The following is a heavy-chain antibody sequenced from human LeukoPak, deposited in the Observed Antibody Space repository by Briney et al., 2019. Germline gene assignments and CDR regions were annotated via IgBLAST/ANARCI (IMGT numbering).Heavy chain of an antibody. V-gene: IGHV1-46*01. Sequence: GASVKVSCKASGYTFSSYYIHWLRQAPGQGLEWMGIINPGGGNTDYAQKFQGRVTMTRDASTSTVYMELSSLRFEDTAVYYCAKDPYDSGWYRCGYWGQGTLVTVSS. CDR3: AKDPYDSGWYRCGY. J-gene: IGHJ4*02. CDR1: GYTFSSYY. CDR2: INPGGGNT. D-gene: IGHD6-19*01.